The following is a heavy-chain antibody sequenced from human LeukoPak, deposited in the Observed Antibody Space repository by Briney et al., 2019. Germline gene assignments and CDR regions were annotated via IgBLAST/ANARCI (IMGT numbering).Heavy chain of an antibody. D-gene: IGHD4-17*01. CDR1: GGSISSGSYY. CDR3: ARENSYGDYIDY. J-gene: IGHJ4*02. Sequence: SETLSLTCTVSGGSISSGSYYWSWIRRPPGKGLEWIGRIYTSGSTNYNPSLKSRVTISVDTSKNQFSLKLSSVTAADTAVYYCARENSYGDYIDYWGQGTLVTVSS. V-gene: IGHV4-61*02. CDR2: IYTSGST.